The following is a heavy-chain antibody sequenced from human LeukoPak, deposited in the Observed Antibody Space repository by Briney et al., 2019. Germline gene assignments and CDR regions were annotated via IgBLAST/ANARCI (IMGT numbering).Heavy chain of an antibody. V-gene: IGHV1-69*05. CDR3: ARASPNYYDSSGYSYYFDY. CDR2: IIPIFGTA. J-gene: IGHJ4*02. D-gene: IGHD3-22*01. Sequence: ASVKVSCKASGGTFSSYAISWVRQAPGHGLEWMGGIIPIFGTANYAQKFQGRVTITTDESTSTAYMELSSLRSEGTAVYYCARASPNYYDSSGYSYYFDYWGQGTLVTVSS. CDR1: GGTFSSYA.